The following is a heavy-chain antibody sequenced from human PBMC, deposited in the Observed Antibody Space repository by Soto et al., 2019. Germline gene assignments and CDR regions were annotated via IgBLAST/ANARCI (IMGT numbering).Heavy chain of an antibody. CDR1: GFTFSTYA. CDR2: ISGSGSST. J-gene: IGHJ6*03. CDR3: AKDRGFCSSNSCRDYYYMDV. D-gene: IGHD2-2*01. Sequence: GGSLRLSCTASGFTFSTYAMTWVRQAPGKGLEWVSTISGSGSSTYYADSVKGRFTISRDKSKNTLYLQMNSRRAEDTAIYYCAKDRGFCSSNSCRDYYYMDVWGKGTTVTVSS. V-gene: IGHV3-23*01.